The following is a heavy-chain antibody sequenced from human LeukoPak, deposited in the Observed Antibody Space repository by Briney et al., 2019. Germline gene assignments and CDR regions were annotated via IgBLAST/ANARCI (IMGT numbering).Heavy chain of an antibody. J-gene: IGHJ4*02. D-gene: IGHD2-15*01. CDR1: GGSISSYY. V-gene: IGHV4-4*07. Sequence: SETLSLTCTVSGGSISSYYWSWIRQPAGKGLEWIGRIYTSGSTGYNPSLKSRVTMSVDTSKNQFSLKLSSVTAADTAVYYCARVDLRAAYFDYWGQGTLVTVTS. CDR3: ARVDLRAAYFDY. CDR2: IYTSGST.